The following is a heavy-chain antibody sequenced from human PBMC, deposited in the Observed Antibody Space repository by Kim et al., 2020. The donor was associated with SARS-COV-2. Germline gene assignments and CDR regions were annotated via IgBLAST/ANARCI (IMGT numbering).Heavy chain of an antibody. CDR3: ARDVGDY. J-gene: IGHJ4*02. V-gene: IGHV3-7*01. D-gene: IGHD1-26*01. CDR1: GFTFSTYW. Sequence: GGSLRLSCVASGFTFSTYWMSWVRQAPGKGLEWVANIKQDGSEKYYVDSVKGRFTISRDNAKNSLYLQMNSLRAEDTAVYYCARDVGDYWGQGTLVTVSS. CDR2: IKQDGSEK.